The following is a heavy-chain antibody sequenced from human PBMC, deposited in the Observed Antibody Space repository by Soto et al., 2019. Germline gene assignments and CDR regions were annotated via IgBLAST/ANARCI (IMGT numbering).Heavy chain of an antibody. V-gene: IGHV4-59*01. J-gene: IGHJ6*02. CDR1: CGSIISYY. Sequence: SETLSLTCTFSCGSIISYYWTWIRQPPGKGLEWIGYIYYSGSTYYNPSLKSRVTISVDTSKNQFSLRLNSVTAADTAVYYCARRTVTTIYYCGMDVWGQGTTVTVSS. CDR2: IYYSGST. D-gene: IGHD4-17*01. CDR3: ARRTVTTIYYCGMDV.